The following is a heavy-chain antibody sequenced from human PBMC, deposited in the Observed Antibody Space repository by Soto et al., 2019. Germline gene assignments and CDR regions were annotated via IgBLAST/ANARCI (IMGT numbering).Heavy chain of an antibody. CDR3: ASDSRGGNGWWYLGN. Sequence: GGSLRLSCAASGITFSRYLFNWVRQAPGKGLEWVSAIGDRGHRTYYADAVKGRFTIARDNSKNTLYLQMNSLRAEDTAVYYCASDSRGGNGWWYLGNWGQGALVTVSS. J-gene: IGHJ4*02. D-gene: IGHD2-15*01. CDR1: GITFSRYL. CDR2: IGDRGHRT. V-gene: IGHV3-23*01.